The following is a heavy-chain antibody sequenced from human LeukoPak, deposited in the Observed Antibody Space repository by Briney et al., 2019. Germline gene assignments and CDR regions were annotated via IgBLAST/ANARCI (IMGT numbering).Heavy chain of an antibody. CDR2: ISAYNGNT. D-gene: IGHD4-17*01. Sequence: ASVKVSCKASGYTFTSFCISWVRQAPGQGLEWMGWISAYNGNTNYAQKLQGRVTMTTDTSTSTAYMELRSLRSDDTAVYYCASARIYGDLDYWGQGTLVTVSS. CDR3: ASARIYGDLDY. V-gene: IGHV1-18*01. CDR1: GYTFTSFC. J-gene: IGHJ4*02.